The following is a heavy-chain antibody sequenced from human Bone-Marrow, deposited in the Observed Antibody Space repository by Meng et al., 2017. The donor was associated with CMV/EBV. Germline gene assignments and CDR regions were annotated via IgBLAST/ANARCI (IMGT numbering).Heavy chain of an antibody. D-gene: IGHD1-26*01. J-gene: IGHJ4*02. CDR2: INPNSGGT. V-gene: IGHV1-2*02. CDR1: GYTFTGYY. CDR3: ARDRDDEWELRLHYFDY. Sequence: ASVKVSCKASGYTFTGYYMHWVRQAPGQGLEWMGWINPNSGGTNYAQKFQGRVTMTRDTSISTAYMELSRLRSDDTAVYYCARDRDDEWELRLHYFDYWGQGTLVTVSS.